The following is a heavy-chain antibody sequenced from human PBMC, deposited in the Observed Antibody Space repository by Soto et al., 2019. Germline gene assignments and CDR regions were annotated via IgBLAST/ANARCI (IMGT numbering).Heavy chain of an antibody. CDR2: IYYSGST. J-gene: IGHJ5*02. CDR3: ARDPGSGSYYGWFDP. Sequence: SETLSLTCTVSGCSSSSYYWSWIRQPPGKGLEWIGYIYYSGSTNYNPSLKSRVTISVDTSKNQFSLKLSSVTAADTAVYYCARDPGSGSYYGWFDPWGQGTLVTVSS. V-gene: IGHV4-59*01. CDR1: GCSSSSYY. D-gene: IGHD3-10*01.